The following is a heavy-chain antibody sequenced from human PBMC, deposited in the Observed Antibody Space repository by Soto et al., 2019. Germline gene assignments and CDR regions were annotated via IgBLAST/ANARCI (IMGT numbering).Heavy chain of an antibody. CDR3: ARDYDYFYDSSNLYSPSFDA. CDR1: GYSISSGYY. CDR2: IYHSGII. Sequence: SETLSLTCTVSGYSISSGYYWGWIRQPPGKGLEWVGSIYHSGIIYYNPSLKSRVTISVDTSKNQFSLELTSVTAADTAVYYCARDYDYFYDSSNLYSPSFDAWGQGALVTVSS. J-gene: IGHJ4*02. D-gene: IGHD3-22*01. V-gene: IGHV4-38-2*02.